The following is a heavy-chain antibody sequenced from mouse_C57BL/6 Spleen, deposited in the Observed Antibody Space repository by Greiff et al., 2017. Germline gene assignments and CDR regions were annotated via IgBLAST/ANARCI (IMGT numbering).Heavy chain of an antibody. J-gene: IGHJ2*01. CDR1: GYAFSSSW. CDR3: AIYYGYDDFDY. Sequence: VQLVESGPELVKPGASVKISCKASGYAFSSSWMNWVKQRPGQGLEWIGRIYPGDGDTNYNGKFKGKATLTADKSSSTAYMQLSSLTSEDSAVYFCAIYYGYDDFDYWGQGTTLTVSS. V-gene: IGHV1-82*01. D-gene: IGHD2-2*01. CDR2: IYPGDGDT.